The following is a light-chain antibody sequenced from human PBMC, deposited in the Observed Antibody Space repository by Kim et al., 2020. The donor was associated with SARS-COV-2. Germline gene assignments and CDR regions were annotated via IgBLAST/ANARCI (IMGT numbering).Light chain of an antibody. CDR2: MAA. J-gene: IGKJ1*01. Sequence: SVGGRVTITSWARKSIGSGLVCYQQKPGIDPTLLIFMAATLEGGVLSRFSGSGYATEKTLTISSLQHADFATYYCYHYNNYSPWTFGQGTKVEIK. V-gene: IGKV1-5*03. CDR3: YHYNNYSPWT. CDR1: KSIGSG.